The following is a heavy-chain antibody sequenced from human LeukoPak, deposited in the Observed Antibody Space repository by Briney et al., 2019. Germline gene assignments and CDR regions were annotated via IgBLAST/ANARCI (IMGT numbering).Heavy chain of an antibody. CDR1: GGSISSSSYY. Sequence: SETLSLTCTVSGGSISSSSYYWGWIRQPPGKGLEWIGNIYHSGNTYYNSSLKSRVTISVDTSKNQFSLKLSSVTAADTAVYYCARADPMKGNYYYYMDVWGKGTTVTISS. CDR2: IYHSGNT. J-gene: IGHJ6*03. V-gene: IGHV4-39*07. CDR3: ARADPMKGNYYYYMDV.